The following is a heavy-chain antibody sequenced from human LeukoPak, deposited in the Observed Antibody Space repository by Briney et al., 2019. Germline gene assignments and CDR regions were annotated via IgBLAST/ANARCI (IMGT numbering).Heavy chain of an antibody. CDR1: GFTFSNLA. CDR3: AKDRGYYGSGSYSDY. CDR2: ISDGGDTT. J-gene: IGHJ4*02. Sequence: GGSLRLSCVASGFTFSNLAMGWVRQAPGKGLEWVSVISDGGDTTYYADSVKGRFTISRDNSRNTLYLQMNSLRAEDTAVYYCAKDRGYYGSGSYSDYWGQGTLVTVSS. V-gene: IGHV3-23*01. D-gene: IGHD3-10*01.